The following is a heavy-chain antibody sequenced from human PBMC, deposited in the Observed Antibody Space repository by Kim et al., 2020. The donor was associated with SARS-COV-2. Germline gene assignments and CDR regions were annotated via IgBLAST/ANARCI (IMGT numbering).Heavy chain of an antibody. CDR3: ASSIGVHSRFLEWPPYGMDV. CDR1: GYSFTSYW. J-gene: IGHJ6*02. CDR2: IDPSDSYT. D-gene: IGHD3-3*01. V-gene: IGHV5-10-1*01. Sequence: GESLKISCKGSGYSFTSYWISWVRQMPGKGLEWMGRIDPSDSYTNYSPSFQGHVTISADKSISTAYLQWSSLKASDTAMYYCASSIGVHSRFLEWPPYGMDVWGQGTTVTVSS.